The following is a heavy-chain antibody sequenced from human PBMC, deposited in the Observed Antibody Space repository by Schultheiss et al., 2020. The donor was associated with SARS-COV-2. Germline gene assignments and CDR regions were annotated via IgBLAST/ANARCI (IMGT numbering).Heavy chain of an antibody. V-gene: IGHV4-61*08. J-gene: IGHJ4*02. CDR1: GGSISSGDYY. Sequence: SETLSLTCTVSGGSISSGDYYWSWIRQPPGKGLEWIGYIYYSGTTVYNPSLKSRVTISVDTSKNQFSLNLSSVTAADTAVYFCARGYDSSGFFYTTPYFDYWGQGTLVTVSS. D-gene: IGHD3-22*01. CDR3: ARGYDSSGFFYTTPYFDY. CDR2: IYYSGTT.